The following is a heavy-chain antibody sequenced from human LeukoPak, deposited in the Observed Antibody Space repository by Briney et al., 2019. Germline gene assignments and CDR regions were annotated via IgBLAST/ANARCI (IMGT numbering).Heavy chain of an antibody. CDR2: IRSKPNNNAT. CDR3: TRRGTYYTAFDI. D-gene: IGHD1-26*01. Sequence: PGGSLRLSCAASGFTFSGSAIHWVRQASGKGLEWVGRIRSKPNNNATAYGASVKGRFTISRDDSKNTAFLQMNSLKTDDTAVYYCTRRGTYYTAFDIWGQGTMVTVSS. CDR1: GFTFSGSA. V-gene: IGHV3-73*01. J-gene: IGHJ3*02.